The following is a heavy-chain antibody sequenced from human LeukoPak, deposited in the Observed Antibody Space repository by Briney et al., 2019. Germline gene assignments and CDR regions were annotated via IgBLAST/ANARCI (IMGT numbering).Heavy chain of an antibody. CDR3: ARHTAAVAGTGVDY. V-gene: IGHV5-51*01. CDR1: GYGFTSYW. Sequence: GESLKISFKGSGYGFTSYWIGWVRPMPGKGLEWMGIIYPGDSDTRYSPSFQGQVTISADKSISTAYLQWSSLKASDTAVYYCARHTAAVAGTGVDYWGQGTLVTVSS. J-gene: IGHJ4*02. CDR2: IYPGDSDT. D-gene: IGHD6-19*01.